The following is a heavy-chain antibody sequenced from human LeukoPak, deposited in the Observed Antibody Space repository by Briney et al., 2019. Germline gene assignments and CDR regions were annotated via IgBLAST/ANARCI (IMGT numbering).Heavy chain of an antibody. V-gene: IGHV4-59*11. J-gene: IGHJ4*02. D-gene: IGHD5-18*01. CDR3: ARRRAMVSLGYFDY. CDR1: GGSISSHY. Sequence: SETLSLTCTVSGGSISSHYWSWIRQPPGKGLEWIGYIYYSGSTNYNPSLKSRVTISVDTSKNQFSPKLSSVTAADTAVYYCARRRAMVSLGYFDYWGQGTLVTVSS. CDR2: IYYSGST.